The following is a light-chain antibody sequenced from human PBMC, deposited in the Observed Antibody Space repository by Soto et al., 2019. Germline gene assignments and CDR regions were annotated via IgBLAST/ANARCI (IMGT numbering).Light chain of an antibody. Sequence: DIQMTQSPSTLSASVGDRVTITCRASQSISSWLAWYQQKPGKAPKLLIYDASSLESGVPSRFSGSGSGTEFTLTISSLQPDAFATYYCQQYNSYPWTFGQGTKVEI. CDR1: QSISSW. J-gene: IGKJ1*01. CDR3: QQYNSYPWT. CDR2: DAS. V-gene: IGKV1-5*01.